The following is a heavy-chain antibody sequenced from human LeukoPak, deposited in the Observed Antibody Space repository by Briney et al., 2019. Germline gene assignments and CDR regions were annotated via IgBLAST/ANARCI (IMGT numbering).Heavy chain of an antibody. V-gene: IGHV3-23*01. D-gene: IGHD1-14*01. J-gene: IGHJ4*02. CDR1: GFTFNNYA. CDR3: AKEQDNLLLLSHFDS. Sequence: GGSLRLSCAASGFTFNNYAMNWVRQAPGKGLQWVSAVSGDGQRTFYADSVKGRFIIFRDNSMNTLSLQVNNLKVEDTAIYYCAKEQDNLLLLSHFDSWGQGILVTVSA. CDR2: VSGDGQRT.